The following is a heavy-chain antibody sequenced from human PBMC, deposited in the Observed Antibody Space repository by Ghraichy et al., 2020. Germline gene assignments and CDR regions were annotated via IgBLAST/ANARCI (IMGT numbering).Heavy chain of an antibody. J-gene: IGHJ6*02. CDR1: GGTFSSYA. V-gene: IGHV1-69*06. CDR3: ARVGDGGTAMDTLFETRKVYGMDV. Sequence: SVKVSCKASGGTFSSYAISWVRQAPGQGLEWMGGIIPIFGTANYAQKFQGRVTITADKSTSTAYMELSSLRSEDTAVYYCARVGDGGTAMDTLFETRKVYGMDVWGQGTTVTVSS. D-gene: IGHD5-18*01. CDR2: IIPIFGTA.